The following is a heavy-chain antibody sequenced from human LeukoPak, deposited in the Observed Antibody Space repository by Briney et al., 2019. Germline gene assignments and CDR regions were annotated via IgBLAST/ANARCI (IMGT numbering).Heavy chain of an antibody. V-gene: IGHV3-30*04. Sequence: GGSLRLSCVGYGFTFRASPVHWVRQTPERGPEWVAPISYGGSPRYYADFVKGRFTISRDDSRNTVYLQMNSLRGDDTALYFCATAGGYSYGSRFDRWGQGTLVTVSS. CDR1: GFTFRASP. CDR2: ISYGGSPR. D-gene: IGHD5-18*01. J-gene: IGHJ4*02. CDR3: ATAGGYSYGSRFDR.